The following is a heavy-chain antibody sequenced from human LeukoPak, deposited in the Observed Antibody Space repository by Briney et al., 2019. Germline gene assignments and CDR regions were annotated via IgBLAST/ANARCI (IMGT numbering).Heavy chain of an antibody. Sequence: PGGSLRLSCAASGFTFSSYEMNWVRQAPGKGLEWVSYISSSGSTIYYADSVNGGFTISRDNAKTSLYLQMNRLRDDDKAVYYCARDPNYYGSGSSTFFDYWGQGTLVTVSS. CDR2: ISSSGSTI. J-gene: IGHJ4*02. CDR1: GFTFSSYE. CDR3: ARDPNYYGSGSSTFFDY. D-gene: IGHD3-10*01. V-gene: IGHV3-48*03.